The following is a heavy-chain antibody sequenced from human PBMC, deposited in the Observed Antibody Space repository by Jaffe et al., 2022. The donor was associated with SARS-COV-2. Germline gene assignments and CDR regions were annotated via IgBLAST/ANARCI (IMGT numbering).Heavy chain of an antibody. J-gene: IGHJ6*03. D-gene: IGHD3-10*01. CDR1: GFTFKNNP. CDR2: ISDSGSRT. CDR3: AKVIKESEGAYYYYYMDV. Sequence: EVQLVDSGGALVQPGGSLRLSCEVSGFTFKNNPMTWVRQAPGKGLQWVSAISDSGSRTYYADSVKGRFSISRDNSRNTVHLQMSSLRAEDTAVYYCAKVIKESEGAYYYYYMDVWGKGTTVTVSS. V-gene: IGHV3-23*04.